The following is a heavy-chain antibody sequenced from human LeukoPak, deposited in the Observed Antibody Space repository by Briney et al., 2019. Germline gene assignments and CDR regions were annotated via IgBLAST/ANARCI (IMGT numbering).Heavy chain of an antibody. D-gene: IGHD3-9*01. CDR3: ARLEGGLRYFDWLLSTPRDYYYYGMDV. J-gene: IGHJ6*02. Sequence: GGSLRLSCAASGFTFSNYWMSWVRQAPGKGLEWVANIKQDGSEKYYVNSVKGRFTISRDNAKNSLYLQMNSLRAEDTAVYYCARLEGGLRYFDWLLSTPRDYYYYGMDVWGQGTTVTVSS. CDR2: IKQDGSEK. CDR1: GFTFSNYW. V-gene: IGHV3-7*01.